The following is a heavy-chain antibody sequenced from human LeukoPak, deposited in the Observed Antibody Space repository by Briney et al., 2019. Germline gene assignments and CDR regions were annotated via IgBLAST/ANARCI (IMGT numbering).Heavy chain of an antibody. D-gene: IGHD6-19*01. Sequence: PGGSLRLSGAASGFTVSSNYMSWVRQAPGKGLEWVSVIYSGGSTYYADSVKGRFTISRDNSKNTLYLQMNSLRAEDTAVYYCAGSGWYDGVDYWGQGTLVTVSS. V-gene: IGHV3-53*01. CDR2: IYSGGST. CDR1: GFTVSSNY. CDR3: AGSGWYDGVDY. J-gene: IGHJ4*02.